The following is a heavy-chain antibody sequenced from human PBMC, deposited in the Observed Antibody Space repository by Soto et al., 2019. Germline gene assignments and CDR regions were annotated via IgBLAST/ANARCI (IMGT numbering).Heavy chain of an antibody. D-gene: IGHD3-10*01. Sequence: EVQLLGSGGGLVQPGGSLRLSCAASGLTFSTYAMSWVRQAPGKGLEWVSSTSGNGANTYYTDSVKGRFIISRDNSKNPLFLPRNSLTAEDTALYYCARHRPNYCGAGGGYYKAGGDYWGQGTLVTVSS. V-gene: IGHV3-23*01. J-gene: IGHJ4*02. CDR3: ARHRPNYCGAGGGYYKAGGDY. CDR1: GLTFSTYA. CDR2: TSGNGANT.